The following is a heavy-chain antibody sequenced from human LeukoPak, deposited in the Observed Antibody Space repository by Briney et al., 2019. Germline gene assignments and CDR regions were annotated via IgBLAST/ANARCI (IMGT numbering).Heavy chain of an antibody. CDR3: AKAGDSSGYYGFDY. CDR1: GFTFDDYA. D-gene: IGHD3-22*01. V-gene: IGHV3-9*03. Sequence: SLRLSCAASGFTFDDYAMHWVRQAPGKGLEWVSGISWNSGSIGYADSVKGRFTISRDNAKNSLYLQMNSLRAEDMALYYCAKAGDSSGYYGFDYWGQGTLVTVSS. J-gene: IGHJ4*02. CDR2: ISWNSGSI.